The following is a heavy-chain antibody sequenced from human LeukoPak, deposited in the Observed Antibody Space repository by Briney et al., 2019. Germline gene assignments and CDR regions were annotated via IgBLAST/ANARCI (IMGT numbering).Heavy chain of an antibody. CDR3: AKGGRYYDFWSGYPLFDC. V-gene: IGHV3-23*01. J-gene: IGHJ4*02. CDR2: ISGSGCST. Sequence: GASLRLSCASSGFPFSSYAMSGVRQAPGKGLEWVSAISGSGCSTYYADVVKGRFTISRDNSKNTLYRQMNRLRAEDTAVYYCAKGGRYYDFWSGYPLFDCWGQGTLVTVS. CDR1: GFPFSSYA. D-gene: IGHD3-3*01.